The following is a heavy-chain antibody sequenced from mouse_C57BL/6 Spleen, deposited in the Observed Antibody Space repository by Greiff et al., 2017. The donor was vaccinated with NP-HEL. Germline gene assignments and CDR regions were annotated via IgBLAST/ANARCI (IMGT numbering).Heavy chain of an antibody. Sequence: QVQLQQSGAELVKPGASVKLSCKASGYTFTEYTIHWVKQRSGQGLEWIGWFYPGSGSIKYNEKFKDKATLTADKSSSTVSMELSRLTSEDSAVYFCARHEDYYCSEAPLFAYWGQGTLVTVSA. CDR1: GYTFTEYT. D-gene: IGHD1-1*01. CDR2: FYPGSGSI. V-gene: IGHV1-62-2*01. CDR3: ARHEDYYCSEAPLFAY. J-gene: IGHJ3*01.